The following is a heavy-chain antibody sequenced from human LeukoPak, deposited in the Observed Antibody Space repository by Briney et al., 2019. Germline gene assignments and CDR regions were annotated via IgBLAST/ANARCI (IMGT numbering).Heavy chain of an antibody. CDR1: GFTFSSYT. Sequence: GGSLRLSCAASGFTFSSYTMNWVRQAPGKGLEWVSGISGSGNSTYYADSVKGRFTISRDNSKNTLYLQMNSLRAEDTAVYYCAKNADYGDYRNWFDPWGQGTLVTVSS. D-gene: IGHD4-17*01. CDR2: ISGSGNST. V-gene: IGHV3-23*01. J-gene: IGHJ5*02. CDR3: AKNADYGDYRNWFDP.